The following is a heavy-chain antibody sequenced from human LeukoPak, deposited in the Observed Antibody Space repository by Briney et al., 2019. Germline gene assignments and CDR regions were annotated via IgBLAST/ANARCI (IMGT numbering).Heavy chain of an antibody. CDR1: GYTFTSYY. CDR3: ARDSTPTYYSGTYYFEY. J-gene: IGHJ4*02. Sequence: ASVKVSCKASGYTFTSYYMHWVRQAPGQGLEWMGIINPSGGSTTYAQKFQGRVTMTRDTSTSTVYMYLSSLRSEDTAVYYCARDSTPTYYSGTYYFEYWAREPWSPSPQ. V-gene: IGHV1-46*01. CDR2: INPSGGST. D-gene: IGHD1-26*01.